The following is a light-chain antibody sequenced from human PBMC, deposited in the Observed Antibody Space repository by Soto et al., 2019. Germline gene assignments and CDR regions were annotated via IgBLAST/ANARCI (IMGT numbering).Light chain of an antibody. Sequence: VLTQSPDSLAVSLGGRATIHCRSNQSVLFVSNNKNFLAWYQQKPGQPPKLFLNWASTRESGVPDRFIGGGSVTAFTLTISSLHAEDVAVYYYQQFFHAPTFGQGTKVEI. CDR1: QSVLFVSNNKNF. CDR2: WAS. CDR3: QQFFHAPT. V-gene: IGKV4-1*01. J-gene: IGKJ1*01.